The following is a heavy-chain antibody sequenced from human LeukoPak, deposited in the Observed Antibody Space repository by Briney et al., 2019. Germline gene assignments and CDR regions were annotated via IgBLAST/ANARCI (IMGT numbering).Heavy chain of an antibody. V-gene: IGHV3-53*04. Sequence: GGSLRLSCAASGFTVSSNYMSWVRQAPGKGLEWVSVIYSGGSTYYADSVKGRFTISRHNSKNTLYLQMNSLRAEDTAVYYCARRRGWNQQLVYFDYWGQGTLATVSS. CDR3: ARRRGWNQQLVYFDY. J-gene: IGHJ4*02. CDR2: IYSGGST. D-gene: IGHD6-13*01. CDR1: GFTVSSNY.